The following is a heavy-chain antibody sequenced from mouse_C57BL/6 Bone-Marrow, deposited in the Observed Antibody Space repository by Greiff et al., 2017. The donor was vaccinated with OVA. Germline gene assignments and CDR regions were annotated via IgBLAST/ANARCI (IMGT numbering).Heavy chain of an antibody. D-gene: IGHD1-1*01. J-gene: IGHJ3*01. Sequence: LQESGPELVKPGASVKISCKASGYAFSSSWMNWVKQRPGKGLEWIGRIYPGDGDTNYNGKFKGKATLTADKSSSTAYMQLSSLTSEDSAVYFCARNYGSTLAWFAYWGQGTLVTVSA. CDR1: GYAFSSSW. V-gene: IGHV1-82*01. CDR2: IYPGDGDT. CDR3: ARNYGSTLAWFAY.